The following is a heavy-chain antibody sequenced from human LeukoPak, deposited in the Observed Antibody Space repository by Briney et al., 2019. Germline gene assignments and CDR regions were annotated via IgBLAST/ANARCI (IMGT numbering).Heavy chain of an antibody. Sequence: ASVKDSCKASGYTFTSYGISWVRQAPGQGLEWMGWISAYNGNSNYAQRLQDRVTMTTDTSTSTAYMELRSLRSDDTAVYYCATSTSPTEDYFDYWGQGTLVTVSS. V-gene: IGHV1-18*01. J-gene: IGHJ4*02. CDR2: ISAYNGNS. CDR1: GYTFTSYG. CDR3: ATSTSPTEDYFDY.